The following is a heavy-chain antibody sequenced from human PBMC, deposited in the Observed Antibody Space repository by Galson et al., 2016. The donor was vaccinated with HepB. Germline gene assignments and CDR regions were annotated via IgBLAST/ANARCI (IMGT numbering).Heavy chain of an antibody. J-gene: IGHJ4*02. V-gene: IGHV3-21*01. CDR3: ARLDDYTSSYDQ. Sequence: SLRLSCAASGFTLSGYSMNWVRQAPGKGLEWVSSISSSSNYKYQADSLKGRFTISRDNAKNSLYLQMNSLRAEDTAVYYRARLDDYTSSYDQWGRGTLVTVSS. CDR2: ISSSSNYK. D-gene: IGHD5-24*01. CDR1: GFTLSGYS.